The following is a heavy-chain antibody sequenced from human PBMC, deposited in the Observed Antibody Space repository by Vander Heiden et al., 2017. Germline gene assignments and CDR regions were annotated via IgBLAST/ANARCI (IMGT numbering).Heavy chain of an antibody. J-gene: IGHJ5*02. CDR1: VGSSGGSY. Sequence: QVQLQQWGAGLLRPWEPPSLASAVYVGSSGGSYWIWTLQPPGNGLEWIGAFNHSVSTNYNPSLKTGVTISADTYENQFSLNLNSGTAADTDVYDCARKLSPYRSSSGGVFQGDGQASWFDPWGQGTLVTVSS. CDR2: FNHSVST. CDR3: ARKLSPYRSSSGGVFQGDGQASWFDP. V-gene: IGHV4-34*01. D-gene: IGHD6-6*01.